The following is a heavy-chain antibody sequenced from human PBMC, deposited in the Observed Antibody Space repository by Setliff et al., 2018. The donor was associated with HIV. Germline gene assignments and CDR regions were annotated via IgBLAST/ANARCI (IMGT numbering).Heavy chain of an antibody. D-gene: IGHD6-13*01. CDR3: ARDPVPASSGTVWFDP. Sequence: ASVKVSCKGSGYTFGSFGISWVRQAPGQGLEWMGWMSGYNGNTNSGQKFQDRVTMTTDTSTTTAYMELRSLRSDDTAVYYCARDPVPASSGTVWFDPWGQGTLVTSPQ. V-gene: IGHV1-18*01. CDR2: MSGYNGNT. J-gene: IGHJ5*02. CDR1: GYTFGSFG.